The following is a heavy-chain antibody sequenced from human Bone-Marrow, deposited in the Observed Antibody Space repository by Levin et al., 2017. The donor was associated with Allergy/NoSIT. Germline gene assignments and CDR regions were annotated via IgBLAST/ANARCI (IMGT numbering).Heavy chain of an antibody. CDR3: ARDGEIDYDFWSGGLLYMDV. CDR2: IWYDGSNK. CDR1: GFTFSSYG. V-gene: IGHV3-33*01. J-gene: IGHJ6*03. Sequence: GESLKISCAASGFTFSSYGMHWVRQAPGKGLEWVAVIWYDGSNKYYADSVKGRFTISRDNSKNTLYLQMNSLRAEDTAVYYCARDGEIDYDFWSGGLLYMDVWGKGTTVTVSS. D-gene: IGHD3-3*01.